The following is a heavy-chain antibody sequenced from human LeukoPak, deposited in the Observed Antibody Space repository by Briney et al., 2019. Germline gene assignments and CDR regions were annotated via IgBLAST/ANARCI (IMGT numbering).Heavy chain of an antibody. CDR2: IRYDGSNK. CDR1: GFTFSSYG. D-gene: IGHD6-19*01. V-gene: IGHV3-30*02. Sequence: GGSLRLSCAASGFTFSSYGMHWVRQAPGKGLEWVAFIRYDGSNKYYADSVKGRFTISRDNSKNTLYLQMNSLRAEDTAVYYCAKAPRSGWPYYYYYYMDVWGKGTTVTVSS. J-gene: IGHJ6*03. CDR3: AKAPRSGWPYYYYYYMDV.